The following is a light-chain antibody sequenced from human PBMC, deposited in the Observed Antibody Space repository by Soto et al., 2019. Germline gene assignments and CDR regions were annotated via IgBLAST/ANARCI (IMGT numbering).Light chain of an antibody. CDR3: QQYYSYHWT. CDR1: QGISSY. J-gene: IGKJ1*01. V-gene: IGKV1-8*01. CDR2: ASS. Sequence: AIRMTQSPSSLSASTGDRVTITCRASQGISSYLAWYQQKPGKAPKLLIYASSTLQSGVPSRFRGSGSGTDFTLTSSCLQSEDFATYYCQQYYSYHWTFGQGTKVEIK.